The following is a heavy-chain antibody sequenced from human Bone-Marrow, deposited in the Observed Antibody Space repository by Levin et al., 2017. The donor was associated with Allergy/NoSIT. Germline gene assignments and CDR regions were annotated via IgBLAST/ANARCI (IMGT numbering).Heavy chain of an antibody. Sequence: SGGSLRLSCAASGFTFSSYGMHWVRQAPGKGLEWVAVISYDGSNKYYADSVKGRFTISRDNSKNTLYLQMNSLRAEDTAVYYCASSPNQIYGDYDDGGAFDIWGQGTMVTVSS. CDR3: ASSPNQIYGDYDDGGAFDI. D-gene: IGHD4-17*01. CDR2: ISYDGSNK. V-gene: IGHV3-30*03. CDR1: GFTFSSYG. J-gene: IGHJ3*02.